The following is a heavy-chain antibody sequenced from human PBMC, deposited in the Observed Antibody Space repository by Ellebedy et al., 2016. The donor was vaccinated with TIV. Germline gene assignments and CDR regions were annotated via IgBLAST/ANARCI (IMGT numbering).Heavy chain of an antibody. Sequence: SETLSLTXTVSGYSISSGYYWGWIRQPPGKGLEWIGSIYYSGSTYYNPSLKSRVTISVDTSKNQFSLKLSSVTAADTAVYYCARDHDRYDILMGYFDLWGRGTLVTVSS. D-gene: IGHD3-9*01. J-gene: IGHJ2*01. CDR3: ARDHDRYDILMGYFDL. V-gene: IGHV4-38-2*02. CDR2: IYYSGST. CDR1: GYSISSGYY.